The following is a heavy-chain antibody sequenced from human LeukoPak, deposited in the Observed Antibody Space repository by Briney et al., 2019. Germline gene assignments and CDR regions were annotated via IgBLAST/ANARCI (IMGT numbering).Heavy chain of an antibody. D-gene: IGHD1-20*01. Sequence: GGSLRLSCAASGFTFSSYWMNWARQAPGKGLEWVASINHNGNVNYYVDSVKGRFTISRDNAKNSLYLQMNSLRAEDTAVYYCAKDRGITGTAGFDYWGQGTLVTVSS. CDR3: AKDRGITGTAGFDY. V-gene: IGHV3-7*03. CDR1: GFTFSSYW. CDR2: INHNGNVN. J-gene: IGHJ4*02.